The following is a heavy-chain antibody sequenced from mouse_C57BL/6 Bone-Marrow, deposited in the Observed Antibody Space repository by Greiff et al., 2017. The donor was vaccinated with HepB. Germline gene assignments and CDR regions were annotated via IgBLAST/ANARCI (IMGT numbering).Heavy chain of an antibody. Sequence: VQLQQPGPELVKPGASVKMSCKASGYTFTDYNMHWVKQSHGKSLEWIGYINPNNGGTSYNQKFKSKATLTVNKSSSTAYMELRSLTSEDSAVYYCAIYPYYYGSRDYFDYWGQGTTLTVSS. CDR1: GYTFTDYN. V-gene: IGHV1-22*01. CDR3: AIYPYYYGSRDYFDY. J-gene: IGHJ2*01. CDR2: INPNNGGT. D-gene: IGHD1-1*01.